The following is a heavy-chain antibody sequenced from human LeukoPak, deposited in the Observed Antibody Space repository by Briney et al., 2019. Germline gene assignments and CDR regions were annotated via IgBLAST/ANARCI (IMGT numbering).Heavy chain of an antibody. Sequence: GGSLRLSCAASGFTFSSYSMNWVRRAPGKGLEWVSSISSSSSYIYYADSVKGRFTISRDNAKNSLYLQMNSLRAEDTAVYYCARRDPNSDGSDLFDYWGQGTLVTVSS. CDR1: GFTFSSYS. CDR2: ISSSSSYI. J-gene: IGHJ4*02. V-gene: IGHV3-21*01. D-gene: IGHD2-21*02. CDR3: ARRDPNSDGSDLFDY.